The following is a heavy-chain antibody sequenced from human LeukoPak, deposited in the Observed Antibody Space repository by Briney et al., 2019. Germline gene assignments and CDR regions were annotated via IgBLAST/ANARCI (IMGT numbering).Heavy chain of an antibody. CDR1: GGSISSGGYY. CDR2: IYHSGST. V-gene: IGHV4-30-2*01. CDR3: AKSSDYYYDSTGYFDY. J-gene: IGHJ4*02. Sequence: PSQTLSLTCTVSGGSISSGGYYWSWIRQPPGKGLEWIGYIYHSGSTYYNPSLKSRVTISVDRSKNQLSLKLSSVTAADTAVYYCAKSSDYYYDSTGYFDYWGQGTLVTVSS. D-gene: IGHD3-22*01.